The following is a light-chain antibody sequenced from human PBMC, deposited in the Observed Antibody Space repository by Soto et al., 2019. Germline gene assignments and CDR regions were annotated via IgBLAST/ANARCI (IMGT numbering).Light chain of an antibody. CDR3: QQYNNWPRT. CDR1: QSVSSN. CDR2: GAS. J-gene: IGKJ1*01. V-gene: IGKV3-15*01. Sequence: EIVMTQSPATLSVSPGERATLSCRASQSVSSNLAWYQQKPGQVPRLLIYGASTRATGIPARFSGSGSGTEFTLTISSLQSEDFAVYYCQQYNNWPRTFGQGTKVEIE.